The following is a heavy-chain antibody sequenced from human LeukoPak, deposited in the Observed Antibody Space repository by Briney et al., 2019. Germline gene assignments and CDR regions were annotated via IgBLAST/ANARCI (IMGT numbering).Heavy chain of an antibody. V-gene: IGHV4-34*01. CDR1: GGSFSGYY. Sequence: SETLSLTRAVYGGSFSGYYWSWIRQPPGKGLEWIGEINHSGSTNYNPSLKSRVTISVDTSKNQFSLRLSSVTAADTAVYYCARGIRWLQLWGTGGGLDYWGQGTLVTVSS. D-gene: IGHD5-24*01. CDR3: ARGIRWLQLWGTGGGLDY. CDR2: INHSGST. J-gene: IGHJ4*02.